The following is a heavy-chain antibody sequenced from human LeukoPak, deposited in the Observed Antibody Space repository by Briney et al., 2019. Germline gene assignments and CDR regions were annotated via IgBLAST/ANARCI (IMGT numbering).Heavy chain of an antibody. V-gene: IGHV3-30*03. D-gene: IGHD2-15*01. J-gene: IGHJ1*01. CDR3: ASDSYSPEYFQH. Sequence: PGGSLRLSCAASGFSFSSYGMHWVRQAPGKGLEWVAVISYEGSNEYYADSVKGRFTISRDNSKSTLYLQMTSLRAEDTAVYYCASDSYSPEYFQHWGQGTLVTVSS. CDR2: ISYEGSNE. CDR1: GFSFSSYG.